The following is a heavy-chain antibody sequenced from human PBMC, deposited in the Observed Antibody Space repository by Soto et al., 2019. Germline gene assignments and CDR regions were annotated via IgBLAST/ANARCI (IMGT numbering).Heavy chain of an antibody. D-gene: IGHD3-22*01. V-gene: IGHV3-33*01. Sequence: QVQLVESGGGVVQPGSSLRLSCAASGFTFSSYGMHWVRQAPGKGLEWVAVIWYDGSNKYYADSVKGRFTISRDNSKNTLYLQMNSLRAEDTAVYYCASDYYDSSGYSTEDYWGQGTLVTVSS. CDR3: ASDYYDSSGYSTEDY. J-gene: IGHJ4*02. CDR2: IWYDGSNK. CDR1: GFTFSSYG.